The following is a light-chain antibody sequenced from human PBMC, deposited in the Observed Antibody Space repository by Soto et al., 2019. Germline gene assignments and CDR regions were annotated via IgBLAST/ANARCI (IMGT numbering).Light chain of an antibody. CDR3: QRYDSLPPT. CDR2: DAS. V-gene: IGKV1-33*01. J-gene: IGKJ5*01. Sequence: DIQMTQSPSSLSASVGDRVTITCQASRDIGKYLNWFQENPGKAPKLLIYDASNLQTGVPSRFSGSGSGTDVTFTISSLQPEDFATYYCQRYDSLPPTFGQGTRLEIK. CDR1: RDIGKY.